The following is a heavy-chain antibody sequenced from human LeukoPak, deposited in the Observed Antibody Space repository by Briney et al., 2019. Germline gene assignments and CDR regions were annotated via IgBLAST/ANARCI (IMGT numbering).Heavy chain of an antibody. CDR1: GFTVSSNY. CDR2: ISSSSSYI. CDR3: ARDRADRD. V-gene: IGHV3-21*01. Sequence: PGGSLRLSCAASGFTVSSNYMSWVRQAPGKGLEWVSSISSSSSYIYYADSVKGRFTISRDNAKNSLYLQMNSLRAEDTAVYYCARDRADRDWGQGTLATVSS. J-gene: IGHJ4*02. D-gene: IGHD1-14*01.